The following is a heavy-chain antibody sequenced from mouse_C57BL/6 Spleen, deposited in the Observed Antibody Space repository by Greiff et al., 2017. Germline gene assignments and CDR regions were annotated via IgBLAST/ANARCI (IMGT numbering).Heavy chain of an antibody. D-gene: IGHD2-5*01. CDR2: ISRGSSTI. CDR3: ARDSNYGRFDY. Sequence: EVMLVESGGGLVKPGGSLKLSCAASGFTFSDYGMHWVRQAPEKGLEWVAYISRGSSTIYYADTVKGRFTISRDNAKNTLFLQMTILSSEYTAIYYCARDSNYGRFDYWGQGTTLTGSS. V-gene: IGHV5-17*01. CDR1: GFTFSDYG. J-gene: IGHJ2*01.